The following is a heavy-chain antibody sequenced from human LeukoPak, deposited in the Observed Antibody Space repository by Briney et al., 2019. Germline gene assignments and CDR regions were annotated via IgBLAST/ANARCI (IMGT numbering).Heavy chain of an antibody. Sequence: GGSLRLSCAASGFTFSSYWMHWVRQAPGKGLVWVSRIRTDGTITTYADSVKGRFSISRDNAKNTLYLQVNSLRVEDTAVYYCAREGTGSYMDVWGKGTTVTVSS. J-gene: IGHJ6*03. CDR2: IRTDGTIT. CDR3: AREGTGSYMDV. CDR1: GFTFSSYW. D-gene: IGHD1/OR15-1a*01. V-gene: IGHV3-74*03.